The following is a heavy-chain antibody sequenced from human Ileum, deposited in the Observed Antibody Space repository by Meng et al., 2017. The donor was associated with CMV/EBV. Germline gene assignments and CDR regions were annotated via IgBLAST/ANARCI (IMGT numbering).Heavy chain of an antibody. Sequence: VHLVQSGTEVNNSGASVKVSCNATGYTFSSYSFRWVRQAPGQGLEWMGWISAYNGDIKYAQKFRDRVTMTTDTATSTAYMDLRGLRSDDTAVYYCARDHASSSQLLDYWGQGTLVTVSS. CDR1: GYTFSSYS. CDR2: ISAYNGDI. CDR3: ARDHASSSQLLDY. J-gene: IGHJ4*02. D-gene: IGHD6-6*01. V-gene: IGHV1-18*04.